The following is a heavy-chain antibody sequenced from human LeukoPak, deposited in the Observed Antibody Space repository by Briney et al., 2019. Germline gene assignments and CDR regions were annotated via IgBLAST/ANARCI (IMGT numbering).Heavy chain of an antibody. CDR2: ISGSGGST. CDR1: GFTFSSYA. Sequence: GGSLRLSCAASGFTFSSYAMSWVRQAPGKGLEWVSAISGSGGSTYYADSVKGRFTISRDNSKNTLYLQMNSLRAEDTAVYYCAKNQGRAYCGGDCYFRPFDYWGQGTLVTVSS. CDR3: AKNQGRAYCGGDCYFRPFDY. D-gene: IGHD2-21*02. V-gene: IGHV3-23*01. J-gene: IGHJ4*02.